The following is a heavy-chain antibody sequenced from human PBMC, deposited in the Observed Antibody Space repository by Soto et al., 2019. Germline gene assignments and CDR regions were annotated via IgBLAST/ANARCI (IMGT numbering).Heavy chain of an antibody. J-gene: IGHJ4*02. CDR1: GFTFSDHY. V-gene: IGHV3-23*01. CDR3: AKATRLDY. CDR2: LSKSGEST. Sequence: PGGSLRLSCAASGFTFSDHYMNWVRQAPGKGLEWVSGLSKSGESTYYADSVKGRFTISRDNSKDTLYLQMNSLRAEDTAVYYCAKATRLDYWGQGTLVTVSS.